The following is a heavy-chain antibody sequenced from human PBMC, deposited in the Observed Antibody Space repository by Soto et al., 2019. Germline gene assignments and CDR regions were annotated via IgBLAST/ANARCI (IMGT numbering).Heavy chain of an antibody. CDR2: IYYSGST. Sequence: QVQLQESGPGLVKPSQTLSLTCTVSGGSINSGGYYWSWIRQHPGKGLEHIGYIYYSGSTYYNPSLKSRVTISVDTSKNQFSLKLSSVTAADTAVYYCARGSTTDYYGSGSYYSFADYWCQGTLVTVSS. D-gene: IGHD3-10*01. CDR3: ARGSTTDYYGSGSYYSFADY. CDR1: GGSINSGGYY. V-gene: IGHV4-31*03. J-gene: IGHJ4*02.